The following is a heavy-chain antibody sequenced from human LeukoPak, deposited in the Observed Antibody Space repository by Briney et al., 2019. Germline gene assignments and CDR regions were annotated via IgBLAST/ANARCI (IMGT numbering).Heavy chain of an antibody. CDR1: DGSISSGGYS. V-gene: IGHV4-30-2*01. CDR2: IYHSGST. D-gene: IGHD3-10*01. J-gene: IGHJ4*02. Sequence: SETLSLTCAVSDGSISSGGYSWSWIRQPPGKGLEWIGYIYHSGSTYYNPSLKSRVTISVDRSKNQFSLKLSSVTAADTAVYYCASDYYGSGSFDYWGQGTLVTVSS. CDR3: ASDYYGSGSFDY.